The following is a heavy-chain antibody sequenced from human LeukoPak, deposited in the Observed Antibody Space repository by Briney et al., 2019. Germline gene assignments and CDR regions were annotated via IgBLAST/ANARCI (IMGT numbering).Heavy chain of an antibody. Sequence: SETLSLTCSVSGGSINSYYWSWIRQPPGKGLEWIGEINHSGSTNYNPSLKSRVTISVDTSKNQFSLKLSSVTAADTAVYYCARGFIHNYYYYYGMDVWGQGTTVTVSS. CDR3: ARGFIHNYYYYYGMDV. J-gene: IGHJ6*02. CDR1: GGSINSYY. CDR2: INHSGST. D-gene: IGHD3-16*01. V-gene: IGHV4-34*01.